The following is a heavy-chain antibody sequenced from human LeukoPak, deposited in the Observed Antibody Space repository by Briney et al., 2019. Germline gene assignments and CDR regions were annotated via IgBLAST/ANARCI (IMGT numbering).Heavy chain of an antibody. J-gene: IGHJ4*02. CDR1: GFTFSNAW. D-gene: IGHD1-26*01. V-gene: IGHV3-15*07. CDR3: TTERWDLLLRFEY. Sequence: GGSLRLSCAASGFTFSNAWMNWVRQAPGKGLEWVGRIKSKIDGGIRDYAAPVKGRFTISRDDSKNTLYVQMNSLKTEDTAVYYCTTERWDLLLRFEYWGQRTLVTVSS. CDR2: IKSKIDGGIR.